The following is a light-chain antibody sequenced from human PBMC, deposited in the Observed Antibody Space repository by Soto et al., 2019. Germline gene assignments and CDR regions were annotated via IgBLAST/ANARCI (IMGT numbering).Light chain of an antibody. V-gene: IGKV3-15*01. CDR1: QSVRSK. CDR3: QQYNNWSAIT. J-gene: IGKJ5*01. CDR2: DTS. Sequence: EIVLTQSPATLSVSPGERVTLSCRASQSVRSKLGWYQQRPGQAPRVLIYDTSTRATGLPARFRGSGSGTEFTLTISSLQSEDSAVSYCQQYNNWSAITFGQGTRLEIK.